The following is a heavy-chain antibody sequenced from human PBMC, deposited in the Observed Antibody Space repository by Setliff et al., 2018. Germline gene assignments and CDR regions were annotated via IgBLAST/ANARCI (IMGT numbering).Heavy chain of an antibody. Sequence: LRLSCAASGFTFSNYWMHWVRQAPGKGLVWVSRITTDGSSTSYADSVKGRFTISRDNAKNTLYLQMNSLRAEDTAVYYCARDAGGDYDNWGQGTLVTVSS. V-gene: IGHV3-74*01. J-gene: IGHJ4*02. CDR3: ARDAGGDYDN. CDR1: GFTFSNYW. D-gene: IGHD2-21*02. CDR2: ITTDGSST.